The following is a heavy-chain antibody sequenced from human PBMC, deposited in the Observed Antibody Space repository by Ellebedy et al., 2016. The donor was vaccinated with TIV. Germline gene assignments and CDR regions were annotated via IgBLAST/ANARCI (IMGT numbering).Heavy chain of an antibody. CDR2: ISAYNGNT. CDR1: GYTFTSYG. V-gene: IGHV1-18*01. J-gene: IGHJ6*02. CDR3: ARGMYYYGSGSYPKAGGSGGYYYYYGMDV. Sequence: ASVKVSXXASGYTFTSYGISWVRQAPGQGLEWMGWISAYNGNTNYAQKLQGRVTMTTDTSTSTAYMELRSLRSDDTAVYYCARGMYYYGSGSYPKAGGSGGYYYYYGMDVWGQGTTVTVSS. D-gene: IGHD3-10*01.